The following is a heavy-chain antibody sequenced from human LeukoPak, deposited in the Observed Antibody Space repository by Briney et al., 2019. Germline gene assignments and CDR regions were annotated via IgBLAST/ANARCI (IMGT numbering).Heavy chain of an antibody. D-gene: IGHD4-17*01. CDR1: GGSISSYY. V-gene: IGHV4-59*08. CDR3: ARHLLGGYGDYLAVFDY. J-gene: IGHJ4*02. Sequence: SETLSLTCTVSGGSISSYYWSWIRQPPGKGLEWIGYIYYSGSTNYNPSLKSRVTISVDTSKNQFSLKLGSVTAADTAVYYCARHLLGGYGDYLAVFDYWGQGTLVTVSS. CDR2: IYYSGST.